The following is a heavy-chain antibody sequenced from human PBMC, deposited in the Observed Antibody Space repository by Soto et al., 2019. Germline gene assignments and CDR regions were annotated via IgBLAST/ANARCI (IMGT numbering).Heavy chain of an antibody. Sequence: EVQLLESGGGLVQPGGSLRLSCAASGFTFSSYAMSWVRQAPGKGLEWVSPISGSGGSTYYADSVKGRFTISRDNSKNTLYLQMNSLRAEDTAVYYCAKAAGRFLEWLPQYFDYWGQGTLVTVSS. J-gene: IGHJ4*02. CDR1: GFTFSSYA. CDR2: ISGSGGST. V-gene: IGHV3-23*01. CDR3: AKAAGRFLEWLPQYFDY. D-gene: IGHD3-3*01.